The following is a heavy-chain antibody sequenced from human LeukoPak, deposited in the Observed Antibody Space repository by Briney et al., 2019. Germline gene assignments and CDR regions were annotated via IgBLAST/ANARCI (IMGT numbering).Heavy chain of an antibody. Sequence: GGSLRLSCAASGFTFGDHFMDWVRQAPGKGLEWVGRIRNKANTYTTDYAASVKGRFTISRDDSKNLLYLQMNSLRTEDTAVYYCARVIVGPTDWGQGTLVTVSS. V-gene: IGHV3-72*01. J-gene: IGHJ4*02. D-gene: IGHD1-26*01. CDR2: IRNKANTYTT. CDR3: ARVIVGPTD. CDR1: GFTFGDHF.